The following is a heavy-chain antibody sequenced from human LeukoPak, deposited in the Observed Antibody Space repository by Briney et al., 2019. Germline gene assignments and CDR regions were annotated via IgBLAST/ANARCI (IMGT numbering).Heavy chain of an antibody. Sequence: SETLSLTCTVSGGSISSYYWGWIRQSPGKGLEWIGSNYYNESTYYNPSFKSRVTIHVDMSENQFSLRLNSVTAADTAVYYCARGYSTGTPFFDYWGQGILVTVSS. CDR3: ARGYSTGTPFFDY. V-gene: IGHV4-39*01. J-gene: IGHJ4*02. D-gene: IGHD2-8*02. CDR2: NYYNEST. CDR1: GGSISSYY.